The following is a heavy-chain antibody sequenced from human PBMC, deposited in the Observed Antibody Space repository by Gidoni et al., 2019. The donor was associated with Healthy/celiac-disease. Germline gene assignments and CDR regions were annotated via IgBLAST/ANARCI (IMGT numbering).Heavy chain of an antibody. CDR2: IDWDDDK. D-gene: IGHD1-26*01. CDR1: GFSLSTSGMC. J-gene: IGHJ3*02. CDR3: ARIGSIVGATWAFDI. V-gene: IGHV2-70*01. Sequence: QVTLRESGPALVKPTQTLTLTCTFSGFSLSTSGMCVSWIRQPPGKALEWLALIDWDDDKYYSTSLKTRLTISKDTSKNQVVLTMTNMDPVDTATYYCARIGSIVGATWAFDIWGQGTMVTVSS.